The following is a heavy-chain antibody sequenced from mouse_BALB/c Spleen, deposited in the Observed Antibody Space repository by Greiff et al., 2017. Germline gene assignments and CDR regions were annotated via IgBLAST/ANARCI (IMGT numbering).Heavy chain of an antibody. V-gene: IGHV2-9*02. Sequence: QVQLQQSGPGLVAPSQSLSITCTVSGFSLTSYGVHWVRQPPGKGLEWLGVIWAGGSTNYNSALMSRLSISKDNSKSQVFLKMNSLQTDDTAMYYCASRYYYGSSYDYAMDYWGQGTSVTVSS. CDR2: IWAGGST. J-gene: IGHJ4*01. CDR3: ASRYYYGSSYDYAMDY. D-gene: IGHD1-1*01. CDR1: GFSLTSYG.